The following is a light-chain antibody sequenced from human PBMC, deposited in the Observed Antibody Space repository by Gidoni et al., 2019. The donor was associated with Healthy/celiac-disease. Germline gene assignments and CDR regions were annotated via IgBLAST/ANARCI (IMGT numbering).Light chain of an antibody. CDR1: QDISNY. CDR3: QQYDNLPPFT. CDR2: DAA. V-gene: IGKV1-33*01. Sequence: DIQMTQSLSSLSASVGDRVTISCQASQDISNYLNWYQQKPGNDPKLLIYDAANLETGVTSRFSGSGSGTDFTFTIISLQPEDIATYYCQQYDNLPPFTFGPGTKVDIK. J-gene: IGKJ3*01.